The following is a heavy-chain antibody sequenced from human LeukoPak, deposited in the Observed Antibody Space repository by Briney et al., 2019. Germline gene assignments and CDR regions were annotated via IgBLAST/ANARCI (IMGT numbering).Heavy chain of an antibody. CDR2: ISGSGGST. V-gene: IGHV3-23*01. CDR3: AKRPNDWFDP. CDR1: GFTFSSYA. Sequence: GGSLRLSCAASGFTFSSYAMSWVRQAPGKGLEWVSAISGSGGSTYYADSVKGRFTLSRDNSKNTLYLQMNILRAEDTAVNYCAKRPNDWFDPWGQGTLVTVSS. J-gene: IGHJ5*02.